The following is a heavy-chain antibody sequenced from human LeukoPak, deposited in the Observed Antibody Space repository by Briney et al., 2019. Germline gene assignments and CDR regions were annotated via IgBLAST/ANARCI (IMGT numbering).Heavy chain of an antibody. CDR3: ATPRGQHLVLPLNY. CDR1: GGTFSSYA. V-gene: IGHV1-69*01. Sequence: ASVKVSCKASGGTFSSYAISWVRQAPGQGLEWMGGIIPIFGTANYAQKFQGRVTITADESTSTAYMELSTLRSEDTAVYYCATPRGQHLVLPLNYWGQGTLVTVSS. D-gene: IGHD6-13*01. CDR2: IIPIFGTA. J-gene: IGHJ4*02.